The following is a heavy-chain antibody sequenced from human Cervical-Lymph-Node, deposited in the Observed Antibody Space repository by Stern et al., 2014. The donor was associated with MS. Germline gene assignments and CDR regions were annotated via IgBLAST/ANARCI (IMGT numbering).Heavy chain of an antibody. J-gene: IGHJ4*02. CDR2: ISAYNGNT. V-gene: IGHV1-18*01. Sequence: QVQLVQSGDEVKKPGASVKVSCKASGYTFTSHGISWVRQAPGQGLEWMGWISAYNGNTNYAQNLQGRVTMTTDTSTNTAHMELRSLRSDDTAVYYCARRRGSLVVTAVWHYFDYWGQGTLVTVSS. CDR1: GYTFTSHG. CDR3: ARRRGSLVVTAVWHYFDY. D-gene: IGHD2-21*02.